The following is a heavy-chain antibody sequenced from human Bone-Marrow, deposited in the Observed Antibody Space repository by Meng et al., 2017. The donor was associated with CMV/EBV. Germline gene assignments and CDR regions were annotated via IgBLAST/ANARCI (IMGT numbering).Heavy chain of an antibody. Sequence: SVKVSCKASGGTFGDYTVSWVRQAPGQGLEWMGRITPTFGIPSYAQIFQDRVTITADKFTSTTYMELSGLNSEDTAVYYCATRQCSSARGGDVCNGCDSWGQGTLVTVSS. CDR3: ATRQCSSARGGDVCNGCDS. CDR1: GGTFGDYT. D-gene: IGHD2-2*01. V-gene: IGHV1-69*02. CDR2: ITPTFGIP. J-gene: IGHJ5*02.